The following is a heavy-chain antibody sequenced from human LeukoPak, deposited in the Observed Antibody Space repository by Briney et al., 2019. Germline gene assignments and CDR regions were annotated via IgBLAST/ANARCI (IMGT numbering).Heavy chain of an antibody. CDR3: ASYNSKTMTYYYDSSGPEDY. CDR1: GYTFTGYY. Sequence: EASVKVSCKASGYTFTGYYMHWVRQAPGQGLEWMGWINPNSGGTNYAQKFQGRVTMTRDTSTSTAYMELSRLRSDDTAVYYCASYNSKTMTYYYDSSGPEDYWGQGTLVTVSS. J-gene: IGHJ4*02. CDR2: INPNSGGT. V-gene: IGHV1-2*02. D-gene: IGHD3-22*01.